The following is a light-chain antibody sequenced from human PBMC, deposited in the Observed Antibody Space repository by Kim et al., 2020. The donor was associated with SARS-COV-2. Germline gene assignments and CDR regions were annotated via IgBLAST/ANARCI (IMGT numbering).Light chain of an antibody. CDR2: GAS. V-gene: IGKV1-12*01. J-gene: IGKJ1*01. CDR1: QHINTW. Sequence: SVGDRVTITCRASQHINTWLGWYHQKPGKAPKHLIYGASNLQSGVPSRFSGSGSGTDFTLTISRLQPDDCATYYCQQANSFPPWTFGQGTKVDIK. CDR3: QQANSFPPWT.